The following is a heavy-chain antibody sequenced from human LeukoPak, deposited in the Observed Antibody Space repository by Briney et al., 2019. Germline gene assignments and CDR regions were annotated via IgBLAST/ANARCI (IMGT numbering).Heavy chain of an antibody. D-gene: IGHD3-10*01. CDR2: VHYSGST. Sequence: SETLSLTCTVSGVSISSSSYYWGWIRQPPGKGREYIGSVHYSGSTYYNLSLKSRVTISVDTSKNQFSLKLSSVTAADTAVYYCARHRGITMVRTTNWFDPWGQGTLVTVSS. CDR3: ARHRGITMVRTTNWFDP. V-gene: IGHV4-39*01. J-gene: IGHJ5*02. CDR1: GVSISSSSYY.